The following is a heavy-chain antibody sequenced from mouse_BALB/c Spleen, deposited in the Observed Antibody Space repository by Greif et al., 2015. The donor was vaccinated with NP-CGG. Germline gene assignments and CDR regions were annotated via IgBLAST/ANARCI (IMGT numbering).Heavy chain of an antibody. D-gene: IGHD2-4*01. J-gene: IGHJ2*01. Sequence: VKLVESGSVLVRPGASVKLSYKASGYTFTSSWMHWAKQRPGQGLEWIGEIHPSSGNTNYNEMFKGKATLTVDTSSSTAYVDLSSLTSEDSAVYYCSKSGDYDNSFDYWGQGTTLTVSS. CDR1: GYTFTSSW. CDR3: SKSGDYDNSFDY. V-gene: IGHV1S130*01. CDR2: IHPSSGNT.